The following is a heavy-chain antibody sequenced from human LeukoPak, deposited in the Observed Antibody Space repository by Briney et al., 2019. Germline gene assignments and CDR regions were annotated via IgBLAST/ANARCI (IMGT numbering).Heavy chain of an antibody. D-gene: IGHD5-12*01. CDR2: LNPNIGAT. CDR3: ARTRENSGYDYFDS. V-gene: IGHV1-2*02. Sequence: ASVKVSCKASGYTFTDYYLYWVRQAPGQGLECMGWLNPNIGATKYAQKLQGRVTMTRDTSINTAYMELRSLSSDDTAIYYCARTRENSGYDYFDSWGQGTLVTVSS. CDR1: GYTFTDYY. J-gene: IGHJ4*02.